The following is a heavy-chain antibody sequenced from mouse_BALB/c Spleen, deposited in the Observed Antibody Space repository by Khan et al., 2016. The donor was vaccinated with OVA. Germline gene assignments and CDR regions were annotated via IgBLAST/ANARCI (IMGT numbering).Heavy chain of an antibody. Sequence: VQLQQSGAELVRPGALVKLSYKASGFNIKDYYIHWVKQRPEQGLEWIGWIDPENGNTIYDPKFQGKANITADTSSNTAYLHFSSLTSEDTAVYYCARAGYSPWFAYWGQGTLVTVSA. V-gene: IGHV14-1*02. CDR3: ARAGYSPWFAY. D-gene: IGHD2-3*01. CDR1: GFNIKDYY. J-gene: IGHJ3*01. CDR2: IDPENGNT.